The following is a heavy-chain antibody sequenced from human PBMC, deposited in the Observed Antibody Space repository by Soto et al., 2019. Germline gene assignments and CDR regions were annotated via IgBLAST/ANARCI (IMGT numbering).Heavy chain of an antibody. V-gene: IGHV6-1*01. J-gene: IGHJ6*03. Sequence: SQTLSLTCAISGDSVSSNSAAWNWIRQSPSRGLEWLGRTYYRSKWYNDYAVSVKSRITINPDTSKNQFSLQLNSVTPEDTAVYYCAGDWEDELGSPYYYYYMDFWGRGTTDTVS. CDR3: AGDWEDELGSPYYYYYMDF. CDR2: TYYRSKWYN. CDR1: GDSVSSNSAA. D-gene: IGHD7-27*01.